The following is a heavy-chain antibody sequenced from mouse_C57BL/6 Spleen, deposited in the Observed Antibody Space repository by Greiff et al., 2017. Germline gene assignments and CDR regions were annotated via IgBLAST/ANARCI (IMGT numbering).Heavy chain of an antibody. CDR2: ISDGGSYT. CDR1: GFTFSSYA. V-gene: IGHV5-4*01. J-gene: IGHJ3*01. CDR3: ARDRLTGIFAY. D-gene: IGHD4-1*01. Sequence: EVQRVESGGGLVKPGGSLKLSCAASGFTFSSYAMSWVRQTPEKRLEWVETISDGGSYTYYPDNVKGRFTISRDNAKNNLYLQMSHLKSEDTAMYYCARDRLTGIFAYWGQGTLVTVSA.